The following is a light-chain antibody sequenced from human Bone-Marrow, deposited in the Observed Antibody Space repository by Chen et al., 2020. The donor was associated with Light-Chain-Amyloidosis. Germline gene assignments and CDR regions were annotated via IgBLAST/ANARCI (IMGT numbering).Light chain of an antibody. Sequence: SYVLTQPSSVSVAPGQTATIACGGNNIGSTSVHWYQQTPGQAPLLVVYDDSDRLSGIPERLSGSNSGNTAPLTISRVEAGDEADYYCQVWDRSSDRPVFGGGTKLTVL. CDR3: QVWDRSSDRPV. CDR2: DDS. CDR1: NIGSTS. V-gene: IGLV3-21*02. J-gene: IGLJ3*02.